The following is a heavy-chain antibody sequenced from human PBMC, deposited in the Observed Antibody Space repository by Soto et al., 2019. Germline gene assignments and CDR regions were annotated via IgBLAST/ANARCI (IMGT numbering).Heavy chain of an antibody. CDR1: GFTFSNYW. V-gene: IGHV3-7*05. J-gene: IGHJ4*02. CDR3: AREIFAAAYTATSAFDL. D-gene: IGHD3-16*01. CDR2: IKEDGSDK. Sequence: PGGSLRLSCAASGFTFSNYWMTWVRQAPGKGLEWVASIKEDGSDKYYVDSVKGRFTISRDNAKQSLYLQMNSLRAEDTAGYFCAREIFAAAYTATSAFDLWGQGTLVTVSS.